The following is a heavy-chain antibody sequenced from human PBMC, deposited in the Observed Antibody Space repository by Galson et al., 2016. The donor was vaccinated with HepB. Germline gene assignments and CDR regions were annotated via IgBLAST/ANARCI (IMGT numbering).Heavy chain of an antibody. CDR1: GFTFSSYA. Sequence: SLRLSCAASGFTFSSYAMSWVRQAPGKGLEWVSAISGSGGSTYYADSVKGRFTISRDNSKNTLYLQMNSLRAEDTAVDYCARYYDILTGYSNYGMDVWGQGTTVTVSS. CDR3: ARYYDILTGYSNYGMDV. D-gene: IGHD3-9*01. CDR2: ISGSGGST. J-gene: IGHJ6*02. V-gene: IGHV3-23*01.